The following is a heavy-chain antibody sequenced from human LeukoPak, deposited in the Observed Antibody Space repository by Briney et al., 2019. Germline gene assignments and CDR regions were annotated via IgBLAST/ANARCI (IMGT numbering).Heavy chain of an antibody. CDR3: ARDLGSTTTEDY. V-gene: IGHV1-2*02. CDR1: GYTFTGYY. J-gene: IGHJ4*02. Sequence: APVKVSCKASGYTFTGYYMHWVRQAPGQGLEWMGWINPNSGGTNYTQKFQGRVTMTRDTSISTAYMELSRLRSDDTAVYYCARDLGSTTTEDYWGQGTLVTVSS. CDR2: INPNSGGT. D-gene: IGHD4-17*01.